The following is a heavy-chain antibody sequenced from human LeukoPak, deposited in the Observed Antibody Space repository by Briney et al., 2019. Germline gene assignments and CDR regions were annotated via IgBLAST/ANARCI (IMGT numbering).Heavy chain of an antibody. CDR1: GYTFTGYF. Sequence: ASVKVSCKASGYTFTGYFIHWVRQAPGQGLEWMGWINPHSGGTNSAQSFQGRVTMTRDTSISTAYMELSRLTSDDTAVYYCARDERSYTSGYYWVRWGQGTLVTVSS. D-gene: IGHD5-12*01. CDR2: INPHSGGT. J-gene: IGHJ4*02. CDR3: ARDERSYTSGYYWVR. V-gene: IGHV1-2*02.